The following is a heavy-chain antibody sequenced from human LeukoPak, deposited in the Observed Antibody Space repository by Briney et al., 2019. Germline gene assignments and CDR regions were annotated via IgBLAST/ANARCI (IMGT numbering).Heavy chain of an antibody. Sequence: SETLSLTCTVSGGSISSYYWSWIRQPPGKGLEWIGYIYYSGSTNYNPPLKSRVTLSVDTSKNQFSLKLSSVTAADTAVYYCARHIEWELLHWFDPWGQGTLVTVSS. D-gene: IGHD1-26*01. J-gene: IGHJ5*02. CDR2: IYYSGST. CDR1: GGSISSYY. CDR3: ARHIEWELLHWFDP. V-gene: IGHV4-59*08.